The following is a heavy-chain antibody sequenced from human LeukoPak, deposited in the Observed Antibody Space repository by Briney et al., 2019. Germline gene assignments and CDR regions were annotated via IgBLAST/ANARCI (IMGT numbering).Heavy chain of an antibody. CDR1: GYSISSGYY. J-gene: IGHJ4*02. V-gene: IGHV4-38-2*02. CDR3: ARRVIVATIDY. D-gene: IGHD5-12*01. CDR2: IYHSGST. Sequence: SETLSLTCTVSGYSISSGYYWGWIRQPPGKGLEWIGSIYHSGSTYYNPSLKSRVTISADTSKNQFSLKLSSVTAADTAVYFCARRVIVATIDYWGQGTLVTVSS.